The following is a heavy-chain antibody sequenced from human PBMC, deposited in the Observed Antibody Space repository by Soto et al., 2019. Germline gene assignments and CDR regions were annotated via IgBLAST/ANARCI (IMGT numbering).Heavy chain of an antibody. CDR3: AKDREGIRYFFDH. Sequence: HPGGSLRLSCAASGFTFSTYAMSWVRQAPGKGLEWVSDISGSGGSTNYADSVKGRFTISRDSSKNMLYLQMNRLRAEDTAIYYCAKDREGIRYFFDHWGQGSLVTVSS. J-gene: IGHJ4*02. D-gene: IGHD1-20*01. CDR1: GFTFSTYA. CDR2: ISGSGGST. V-gene: IGHV3-23*01.